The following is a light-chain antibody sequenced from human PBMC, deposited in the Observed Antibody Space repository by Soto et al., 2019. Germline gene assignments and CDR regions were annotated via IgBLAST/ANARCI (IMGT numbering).Light chain of an antibody. CDR2: STS. V-gene: IGLV8-61*01. Sequence: QTVVTQESSFSVAPGGTVTLTCGLISGSVSTANNPNWYQQTPGLAPRTPIYSTSPRSSGVPDRCSGSILGNKAALTITGAQADDEYDYYCALFMGNGISVFGTGTKLTV. CDR1: SGSVSTANN. CDR3: ALFMGNGISV. J-gene: IGLJ1*01.